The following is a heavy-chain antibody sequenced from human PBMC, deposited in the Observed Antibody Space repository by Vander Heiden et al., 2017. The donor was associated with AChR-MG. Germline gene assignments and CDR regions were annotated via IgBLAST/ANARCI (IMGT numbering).Heavy chain of an antibody. CDR3: ALEIAHDAFDI. Sequence: QVQLMQSGAEVKKPGASVKVSCKASGYTFTSYYMHWVRQAPGQGLEWMGIINPSGGSTSYAQKFQGRVTMTRDTSTSTVYMELSSLRSEDTAVYYCALEIAHDAFDIWGQGTMVTVSS. V-gene: IGHV1-46*01. CDR1: GYTFTSYY. J-gene: IGHJ3*02. D-gene: IGHD6-13*01. CDR2: INPSGGST.